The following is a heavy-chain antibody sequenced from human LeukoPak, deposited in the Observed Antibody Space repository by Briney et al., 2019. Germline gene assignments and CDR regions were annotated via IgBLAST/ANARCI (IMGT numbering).Heavy chain of an antibody. V-gene: IGHV3-30-3*02. CDR2: ISYDGSNK. CDR3: AKYWGLAY. D-gene: IGHD7-27*01. J-gene: IGHJ4*02. CDR1: GFTFSSYA. Sequence: GRSLRLSCAASGFTFSSYAMHWVRQAPGKGLEWVAVISYDGSNKYYADSVKGRFTISRDNSKNTLYLQMNSLRAEDTAVYYCAKYWGLAYWGQGTLVTVSS.